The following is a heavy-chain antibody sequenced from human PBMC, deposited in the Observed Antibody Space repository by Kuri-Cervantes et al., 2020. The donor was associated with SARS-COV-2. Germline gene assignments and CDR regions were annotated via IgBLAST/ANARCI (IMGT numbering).Heavy chain of an antibody. V-gene: IGHV3-7*03. Sequence: GGSLRLSCAASGFTFSSYGMHWVRQAPGKGLEWVANIKQDGSEKYYVDSVKGRFTISRDNAKNSLFLQMNSLRAEDTAVYYCARDSRGDLQYIYGMDVWGQGTTVTVSS. CDR3: ARDSRGDLQYIYGMDV. CDR1: GFTFSSYG. D-gene: IGHD3-10*01. J-gene: IGHJ6*02. CDR2: IKQDGSEK.